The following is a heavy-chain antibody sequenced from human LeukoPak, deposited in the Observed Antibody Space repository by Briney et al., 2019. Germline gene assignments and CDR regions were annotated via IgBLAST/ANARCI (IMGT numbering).Heavy chain of an antibody. CDR3: ASLSSHGRYYYYYYMDV. CDR1: GGSISSSSYY. Sequence: SETLSLTCTVSGGSISSSSYYWGWIRQPPGKGLEWIGRIYYSGSTYYNPSLKSRVTISVDTSKNQFSLKLSSVTAADTAVYYCASLSSHGRYYYYYYMDVWGKGTTVTVSS. V-gene: IGHV4-39*01. D-gene: IGHD6-13*01. J-gene: IGHJ6*03. CDR2: IYYSGST.